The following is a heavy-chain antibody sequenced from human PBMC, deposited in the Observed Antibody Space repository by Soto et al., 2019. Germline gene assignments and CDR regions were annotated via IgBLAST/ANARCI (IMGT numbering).Heavy chain of an antibody. D-gene: IGHD3-10*01. J-gene: IGHJ6*02. CDR2: IIPIFGTA. V-gene: IGHV1-69*06. CDR3: ARVRYYGSGSSYRMDV. Sequence: SVKVSCKASGGTFSSYAISWVRQAPGQGLEWMGGIIPIFGTANYAQKFQGRVTITADKSTSTAYMELSSLRSEDTAVYYCARVRYYGSGSSYRMDVWVQGTTVTVSS. CDR1: GGTFSSYA.